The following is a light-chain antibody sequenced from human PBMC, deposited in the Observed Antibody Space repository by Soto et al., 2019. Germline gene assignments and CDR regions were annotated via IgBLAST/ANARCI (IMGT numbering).Light chain of an antibody. J-gene: IGKJ1*01. Sequence: EIVLTQSPGTLSLSPGERATLSCRATQTVSSNYLAWYQQKPGQAPTLLIHGASTRATGIPDRFSGSGSGTDFTLTISRLEPEDFAVYYCQVYGSSPKTFGQGTKV. V-gene: IGKV3-20*01. CDR2: GAS. CDR3: QVYGSSPKT. CDR1: QTVSSNY.